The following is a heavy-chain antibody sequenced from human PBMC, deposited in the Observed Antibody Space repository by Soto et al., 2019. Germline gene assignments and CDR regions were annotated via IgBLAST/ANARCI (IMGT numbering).Heavy chain of an antibody. CDR2: IYYNGNT. D-gene: IGHD3-3*01. J-gene: IGHJ6*02. Sequence: PSETLSLTCSASGAAITTPDIYWSWIRQHSGMGLEWIGYIYYNGNTYYNPSLRSRSIISYDTSNNQFSLTLSSVTAADTAVYYCARPLELEGMDVWGQGTSVTVSS. CDR1: GAAITTPDIY. V-gene: IGHV4-31*03. CDR3: ARPLELEGMDV.